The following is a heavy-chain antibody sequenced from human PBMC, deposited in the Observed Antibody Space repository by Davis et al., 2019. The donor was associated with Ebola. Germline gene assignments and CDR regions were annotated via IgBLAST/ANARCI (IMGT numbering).Heavy chain of an antibody. V-gene: IGHV3-13*01. J-gene: IGHJ4*02. CDR2: IGTAGDT. CDR3: ARVRFGDTAVDY. CDR1: GFTFSSYD. D-gene: IGHD5-18*01. Sequence: GESLKISCAASGFTFSSYDMHWVRQGTGKGLEWVSAIGTAGDTYYPGSVKGRFTISRENAKNSLYLQMNSLGAEDTAVYYCARVRFGDTAVDYWGQGTLVTVSS.